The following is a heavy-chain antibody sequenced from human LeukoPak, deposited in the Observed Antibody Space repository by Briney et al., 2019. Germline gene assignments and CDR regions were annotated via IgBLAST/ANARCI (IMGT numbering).Heavy chain of an antibody. Sequence: SETLSLTCTVSGGSISSYYWSWLRQPPGKGLEWIGYIYHTGSTSYSPSLKSRVTISADTSQNQFSLKLSSVTAADTAVYYCASRKLGNDYWGQGTLVTVSS. J-gene: IGHJ4*02. V-gene: IGHV4-59*01. CDR2: IYHTGST. D-gene: IGHD7-27*01. CDR3: ASRKLGNDY. CDR1: GGSISSYY.